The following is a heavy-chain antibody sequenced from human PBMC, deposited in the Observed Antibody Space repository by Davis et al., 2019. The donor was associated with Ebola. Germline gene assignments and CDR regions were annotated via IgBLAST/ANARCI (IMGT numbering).Heavy chain of an antibody. CDR2: IYYSAST. V-gene: IGHV4-39*01. D-gene: IGHD3-10*01. CDR3: ARLYGSGSYDY. Sequence: MPSETLSLTCTVSGGSISSSSYYWGWIRQPPGKGLEWFVSIYYSASTYYNPSLKSRVTISVDTSKNQFSLKLSSVTAADTAVYYCARLYGSGSYDYWGQGTLVTVSS. J-gene: IGHJ4*02. CDR1: GGSISSSSYY.